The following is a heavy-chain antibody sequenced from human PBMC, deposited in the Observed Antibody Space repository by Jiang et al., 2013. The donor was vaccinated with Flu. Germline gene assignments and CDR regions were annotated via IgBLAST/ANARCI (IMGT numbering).Heavy chain of an antibody. CDR3: AKDVVRGVITVDYYYYMDV. CDR2: ISYDGSNK. D-gene: IGHD3-10*01. V-gene: IGHV3-30*18. J-gene: IGHJ6*03. Sequence: EWVAVISYDGSNKYYADSVKGRFTISRDNSKNTLYLQMNSLRAEDTAVYYCAKDVVRGVITVDYYYYMDVWGKGTTVTVSS.